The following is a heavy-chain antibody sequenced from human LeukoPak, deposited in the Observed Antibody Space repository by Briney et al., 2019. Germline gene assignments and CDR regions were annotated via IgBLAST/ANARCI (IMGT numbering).Heavy chain of an antibody. CDR1: GGSIRSYY. D-gene: IGHD3-10*01. CDR2: IYSSGST. J-gene: IGHJ4*02. Sequence: SETLSLTCTVSGGSIRSYYWSWIRQPPGKGLEWIGYIYSSGSTNYNPSLKGRVTISVDTSKNQFSLKLTSVTAADTAVYYCARAYYYGSGSYGLDYWGQGTLVTVSS. CDR3: ARAYYYGSGSYGLDY. V-gene: IGHV4-59*01.